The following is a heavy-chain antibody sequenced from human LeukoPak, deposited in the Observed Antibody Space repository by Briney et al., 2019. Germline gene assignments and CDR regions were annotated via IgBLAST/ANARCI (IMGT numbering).Heavy chain of an antibody. CDR1: GFTFSSYE. D-gene: IGHD6-6*01. V-gene: IGHV3-48*03. CDR3: AMGYSRSSGPLVGGPHFDY. CDR2: ISSSGSTI. Sequence: PGGSLRLSCAASGFTFSSYEMNWVRQAPGKGLEWVSYISSSGSTIYYADSVKGRFTISRDNAKNSLYLQMNSLRAEDTAVYYCAMGYSRSSGPLVGGPHFDYWGKGPLVTVSS. J-gene: IGHJ4*02.